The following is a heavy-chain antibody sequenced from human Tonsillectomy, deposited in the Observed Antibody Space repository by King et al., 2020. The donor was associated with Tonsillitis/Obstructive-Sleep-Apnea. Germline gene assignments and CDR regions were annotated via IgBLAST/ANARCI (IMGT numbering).Heavy chain of an antibody. D-gene: IGHD3-22*01. CDR3: ARPLGSSGNPEHPDAFDI. CDR2: IYYSGST. Sequence: QLQESGPGLVKPSETLSLTCTVSGGSISSSSYYWGWIRQPPGKGLEWIGSIYYSGSTYYNPSLKSRVTISVDTSKNQFSLKLSSVTAADTAVYYFARPLGSSGNPEHPDAFDIWGQGTMVTVSS. V-gene: IGHV4-39*01. J-gene: IGHJ3*02. CDR1: GGSISSSSYY.